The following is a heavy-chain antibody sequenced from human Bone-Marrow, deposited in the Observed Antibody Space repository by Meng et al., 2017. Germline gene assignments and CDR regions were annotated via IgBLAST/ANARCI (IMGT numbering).Heavy chain of an antibody. CDR1: GYTFTSYD. Sequence: QGQLVQSGAEMKKPGASVKASCKASGYTFTSYDINWVRQATGQGLEWMGWMNPNSGNTGYAQKFQGRVTMTRNTSISTAYMELSSLRSEDTAVYYCARAVTMVRGVIWYFDYWGQGTLVTVSS. CDR3: ARAVTMVRGVIWYFDY. CDR2: MNPNSGNT. V-gene: IGHV1-8*01. J-gene: IGHJ4*02. D-gene: IGHD3-10*01.